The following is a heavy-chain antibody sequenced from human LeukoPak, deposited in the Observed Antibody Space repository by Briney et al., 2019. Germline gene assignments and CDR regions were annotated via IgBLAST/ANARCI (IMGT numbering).Heavy chain of an antibody. CDR2: IYYSGST. CDR1: GGSISSSSYY. Sequence: SETLSLTCIVPGGSISSSSYYWGWIRQPPGKGLEWFGSIYYSGSTYYNPSLKSRVTISVDTSKNQFSLKLSSVTAADTAVYYCASGYSSSSGFDYWGQGTLVTVSS. D-gene: IGHD6-6*01. CDR3: ASGYSSSSGFDY. V-gene: IGHV4-39*01. J-gene: IGHJ4*02.